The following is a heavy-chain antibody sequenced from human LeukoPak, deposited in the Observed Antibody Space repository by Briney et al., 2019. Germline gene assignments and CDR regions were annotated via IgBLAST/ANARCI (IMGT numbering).Heavy chain of an antibody. D-gene: IGHD1-26*01. CDR3: ARDLPTGTYRAYFDN. CDR2: ISSTGGDI. V-gene: IGHV3-48*03. CDR1: GFIFSNYE. J-gene: IGHJ4*02. Sequence: PGGSLRLSCAGSGFIFSNYEMNWVCQAPGKGLEWVSYISSTGGDIYYADSVKGRFTISRDNAEKSVYLQMNSLRAEDTAVYYCARDLPTGTYRAYFDNWGQVTLVTVSS.